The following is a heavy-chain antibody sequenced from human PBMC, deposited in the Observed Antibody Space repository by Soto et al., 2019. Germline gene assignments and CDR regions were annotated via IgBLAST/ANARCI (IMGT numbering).Heavy chain of an antibody. D-gene: IGHD6-13*01. CDR2: INHSGST. J-gene: IGHJ5*02. CDR1: GLSFSGYY. V-gene: IGHV4-34*01. Sequence: SETLSLTCAVYGLSFSGYYWSWIRQPPGKGLEWIGEINHSGSTNYNPSLKSRVTISVDTSKNQFSLKLSSVTAADTAVYYCARGHRQSPGAAAGTGSNWFDPWGQGTLVTVSS. CDR3: ARGHRQSPGAAAGTGSNWFDP.